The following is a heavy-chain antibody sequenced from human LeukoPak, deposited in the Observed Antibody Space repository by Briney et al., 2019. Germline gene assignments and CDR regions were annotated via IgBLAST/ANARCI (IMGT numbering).Heavy chain of an antibody. CDR1: GFTFSSYG. Sequence: PGRSLRLSCAASGFTFSSYGMHWVRQAPGKGLEWVAVISYDGSNKYYADSVKGRFTISRDNSKNTLYLQMNSLRAEDTAVYYCARFLGIGGAFDIWGQGTMVTVSS. J-gene: IGHJ3*02. D-gene: IGHD7-27*01. CDR3: ARFLGIGGAFDI. V-gene: IGHV3-30*03. CDR2: ISYDGSNK.